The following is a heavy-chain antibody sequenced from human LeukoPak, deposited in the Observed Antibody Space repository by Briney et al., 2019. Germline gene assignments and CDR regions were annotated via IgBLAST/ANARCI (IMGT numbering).Heavy chain of an antibody. CDR2: IIPIFGTA. CDR1: GGTFSSYA. D-gene: IGHD3-22*01. CDR3: ARDSGQGGSGYYSSYFDY. Sequence: VASVEVSCKASGGTFSSYAISWVRQAPGQGLEWMGGIIPIFGTANYAQKFQGRVTITADESTSTAYMGLSSLRSEDTAVYYCARDSGQGGSGYYSSYFDYWGQGTLVSVSS. J-gene: IGHJ4*02. V-gene: IGHV1-69*13.